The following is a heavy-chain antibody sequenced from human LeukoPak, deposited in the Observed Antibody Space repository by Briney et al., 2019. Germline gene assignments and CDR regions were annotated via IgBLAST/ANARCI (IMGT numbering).Heavy chain of an antibody. V-gene: IGHV4-59*01. J-gene: IGHJ4*02. CDR2: IYYSGST. CDR3: ARGGGWSPYYFDS. Sequence: SETLSLTCSVSGGSISSYYGSWIRQPPGKGLEWIVYIYYSGSTNYSPSLKSRVTISVDTSKNQFSLKLSSVTAADTAVYYCARGGGWSPYYFDSWGQGTLVTASP. CDR1: GGSISSYY. D-gene: IGHD6-19*01.